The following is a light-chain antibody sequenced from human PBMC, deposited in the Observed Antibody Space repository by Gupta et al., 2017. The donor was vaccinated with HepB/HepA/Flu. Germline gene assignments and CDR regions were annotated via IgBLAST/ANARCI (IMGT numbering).Light chain of an antibody. V-gene: IGKV1-39*01. CDR2: AAS. CDR3: QQRDSTPLT. J-gene: IGKJ4*01. CDR1: QSISSY. Sequence: DIQMTQSPSSLSASVGDRVTITCRASQSISSYLNWYQQKPGKAPKLLIYAASSLKSGVPSRFSGSGYGTDFTLTISRLQPEDFATYYCQQRDSTPLTFGGGTKVEIK.